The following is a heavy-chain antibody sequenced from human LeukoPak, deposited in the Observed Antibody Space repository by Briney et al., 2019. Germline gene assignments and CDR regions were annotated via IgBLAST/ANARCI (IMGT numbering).Heavy chain of an antibody. CDR1: GYTFTGYY. J-gene: IGHJ4*02. V-gene: IGHV1-2*06. CDR2: ITPNSGDT. Sequence: ASVKVSFKTSGYTFTGYYVHWVRQAPGQGLEWMGRITPNSGDTIYAQKFQGRATMTRDTSISAAYMELNSLTSDDTAIYYCARDLVGGIWSAGFWGQGTLVTVAS. D-gene: IGHD3-3*01. CDR3: ARDLVGGIWSAGF.